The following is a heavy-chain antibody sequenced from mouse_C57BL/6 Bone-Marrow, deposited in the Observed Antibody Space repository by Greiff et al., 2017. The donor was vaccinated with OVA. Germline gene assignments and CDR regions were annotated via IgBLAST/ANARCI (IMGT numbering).Heavy chain of an antibody. J-gene: IGHJ2*01. CDR2: IYPGNSDT. D-gene: IGHD1-2*01. V-gene: IGHV1-5*01. CDR1: GYTFTSYW. CDR3: TRRRAITTGFDN. Sequence: VQLKQSGTVLARPGASVKMSCKTSGYTFTSYWMHWVKQRPGQGLEWIGAIYPGNSDTSYNQKFKGKAKLTAGTSASTAYMELSSLTNEDSAVYYCTRRRAITTGFDNWGQGTTLTVSS.